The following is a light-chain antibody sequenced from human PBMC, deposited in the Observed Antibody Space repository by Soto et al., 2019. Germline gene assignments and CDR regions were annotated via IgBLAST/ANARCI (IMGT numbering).Light chain of an antibody. J-gene: IGLJ2*01. Sequence: QSALTQPASVSGSPGQSITISCTGTSSDVGSYNLVSWYQQHPGKAPKLMIYEVSKRPSGVSNRFSGSKSGNTASLTISELQAEDEADYYCCSYAGSSTFNVVFGGGTQLTV. V-gene: IGLV2-23*02. CDR2: EVS. CDR1: SSDVGSYNL. CDR3: CSYAGSSTFNVV.